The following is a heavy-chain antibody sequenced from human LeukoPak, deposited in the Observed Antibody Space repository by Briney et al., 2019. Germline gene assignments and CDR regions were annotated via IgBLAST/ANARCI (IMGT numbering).Heavy chain of an antibody. V-gene: IGHV3-23*01. Sequence: GGSLRLSCAASGFSFSSYAMSWVRQAPGKGLEWVSAISGSGGSTYYADSAKGRFITSSNDAKNTLYLQRNSLRAEDTAVYYCAKAPARRRQPIFDYWGQGTLVTVSS. J-gene: IGHJ4*02. D-gene: IGHD5-18*01. CDR1: GFSFSSYA. CDR3: AKAPARRRQPIFDY. CDR2: ISGSGGST.